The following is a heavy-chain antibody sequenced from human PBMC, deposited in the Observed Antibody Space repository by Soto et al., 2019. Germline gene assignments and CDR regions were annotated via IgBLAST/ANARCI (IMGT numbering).Heavy chain of an antibody. D-gene: IGHD6-6*01. CDR1: GFTFDDYG. V-gene: IGHV3-20*01. CDR2: INWNGGST. CDR3: ARRAARRYYYYYYMDV. Sequence: GGSLRLSCAASGFTFDDYGMSWVRQAPGKGLEWVSGINWNGGSTGYADSVKGRFTISRDNAKNSLYLQMNSLRAEDTALYHCARRAARRYYYYYYMDVWGKGTTVTVSS. J-gene: IGHJ6*03.